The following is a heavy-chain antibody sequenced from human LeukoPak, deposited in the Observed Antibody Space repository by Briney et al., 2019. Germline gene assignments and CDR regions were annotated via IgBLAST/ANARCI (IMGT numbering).Heavy chain of an antibody. CDR2: IKQDGSQR. D-gene: IGHD3-22*01. Sequence: GGSLRLSCTASGFTFSDYWMTWVRQAPGKGPEWVANIKQDGSQRYYVDSVRGRFTISRDNAKNSLYLQMNSLRAEDTAVYYCARRYYDSSAYSDDYWGQGTLVTVSS. CDR1: GFTFSDYW. V-gene: IGHV3-7*01. J-gene: IGHJ4*02. CDR3: ARRYYDSSAYSDDY.